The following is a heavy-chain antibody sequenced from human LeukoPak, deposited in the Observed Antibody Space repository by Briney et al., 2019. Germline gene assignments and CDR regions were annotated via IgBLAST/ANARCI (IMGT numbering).Heavy chain of an antibody. D-gene: IGHD6-13*01. CDR3: ARGQYSGSWSYYFDY. CDR1: GGSISSYY. J-gene: IGHJ4*02. Sequence: SETLSLTCTVSGGSISSYYGHWIRQPPGKGLEGIGYISYRGNTNYNPSLTSRVTISLDTSKNQFSLQLSSVTAADTAVYYCARGQYSGSWSYYFDYWGQGTLVTASS. V-gene: IGHV4-59*01. CDR2: ISYRGNT.